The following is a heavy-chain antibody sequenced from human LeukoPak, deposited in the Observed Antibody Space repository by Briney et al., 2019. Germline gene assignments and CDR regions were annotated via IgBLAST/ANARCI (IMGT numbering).Heavy chain of an antibody. CDR2: INAGNGNT. CDR3: ARGGSYCSSTSCYLWWFDP. D-gene: IGHD2-2*01. V-gene: IGHV1-3*01. CDR1: GYTFTSYA. Sequence: ASVKVSCKASGYTFTSYAMHWVRQAPGQRLEWMGWINAGNGNTKYSQKFQGRVTITRDTSASTAYMELSSLRSEDTAVYYCARGGSYCSSTSCYLWWFDPWGQGTLVTVSS. J-gene: IGHJ5*02.